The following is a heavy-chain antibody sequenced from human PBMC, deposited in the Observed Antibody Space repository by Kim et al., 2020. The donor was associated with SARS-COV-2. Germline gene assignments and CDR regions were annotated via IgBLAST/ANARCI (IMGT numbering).Heavy chain of an antibody. CDR3: AKDGGTEQWFGELLFWFDP. Sequence: GGSLRLSCAASGFTFSSYAMSWVRQAPGKGLEWVSAISGSGGSTYYADSVKGRFTISRDNSKNTLYLQMNSLRAEDTAVYYCAKDGGTEQWFGELLFWFDPWGQGTLVTVSS. V-gene: IGHV3-23*01. D-gene: IGHD3-10*01. J-gene: IGHJ5*02. CDR2: ISGSGGST. CDR1: GFTFSSYA.